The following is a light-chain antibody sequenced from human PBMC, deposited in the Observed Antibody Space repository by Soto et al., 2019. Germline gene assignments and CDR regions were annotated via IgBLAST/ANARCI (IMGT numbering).Light chain of an antibody. CDR2: GAS. V-gene: IGKV3-20*01. CDR1: QSVSSSY. Sequence: EIVLAQSPGTLSLSPGEGATLSCRASQSVSSSYLAWYQQKPGQAPRLLIYGASSRATGIPDRFSGSGSGTDFTLTISRLEPEDVAVYYCQQYGDSLWTFGQGTKVEIK. CDR3: QQYGDSLWT. J-gene: IGKJ1*01.